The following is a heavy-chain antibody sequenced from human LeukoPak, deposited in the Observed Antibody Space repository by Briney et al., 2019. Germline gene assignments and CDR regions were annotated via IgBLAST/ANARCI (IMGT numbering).Heavy chain of an antibody. Sequence: EGSLRLSCAASGFTFSNYAMSWVRQAPGKGLEWVAGISGTGGSTHYADSVKGRFTISRDNAKNTLYLQMNSLRAEDTALYYCAKGYVTTGFFDSWGQGTLVTVSS. CDR3: AKGYVTTGFFDS. V-gene: IGHV3-23*01. CDR1: GFTFSNYA. CDR2: ISGTGGST. D-gene: IGHD1-1*01. J-gene: IGHJ4*02.